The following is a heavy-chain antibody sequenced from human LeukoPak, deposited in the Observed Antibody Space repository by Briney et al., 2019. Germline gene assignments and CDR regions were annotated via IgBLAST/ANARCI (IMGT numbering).Heavy chain of an antibody. CDR1: GYTFTSYG. V-gene: IGHV1-18*01. D-gene: IGHD2-2*01. J-gene: IGHJ4*02. Sequence: ASVKVSCKASGYTFTSYGISWVRQAPGQGLEWMGWISAYNGNTNYAQKLQGRVTMTTDTSTSTAHMELRSLRSDDTAVYYCARDFEYQLLSPFDYWGQGTLVTVSS. CDR3: ARDFEYQLLSPFDY. CDR2: ISAYNGNT.